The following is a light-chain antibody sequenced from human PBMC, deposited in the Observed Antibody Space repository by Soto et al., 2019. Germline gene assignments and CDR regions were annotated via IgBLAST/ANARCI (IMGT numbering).Light chain of an antibody. CDR1: QSVASIY. CDR2: GAS. J-gene: IGKJ5*01. CDR3: QQYHRSPIT. Sequence: EIVFTQAPGTLSFSRGERATLSCRASQSVASIYLAWYQQKPGQAPRLLIYGASSRATGIPDRFSGSGSATDFTLTISRLEPEDFAVYYCQQYHRSPITLGQGTRLEIK. V-gene: IGKV3-20*01.